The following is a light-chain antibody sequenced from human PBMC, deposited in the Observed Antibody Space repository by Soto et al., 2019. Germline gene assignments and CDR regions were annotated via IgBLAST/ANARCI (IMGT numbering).Light chain of an antibody. CDR1: QSVSSN. CDR2: GAS. Sequence: EIVLTQSPGTLSLSPGERATLSCLASQSVSSNLAWYQQKPGQAPRLLIYGASSRATGIPDRFSGSGSGTDFTLTISRLEPEDFAMYYCHQYGSSPPVTFGQGTRLEIK. J-gene: IGKJ5*01. V-gene: IGKV3-20*01. CDR3: HQYGSSPPVT.